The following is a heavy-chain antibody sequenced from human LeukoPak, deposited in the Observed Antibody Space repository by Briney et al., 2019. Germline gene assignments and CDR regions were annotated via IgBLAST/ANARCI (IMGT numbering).Heavy chain of an antibody. CDR2: IIPIFGTA. D-gene: IGHD1-7*01. J-gene: IGHJ3*02. CDR1: GGTFSSYA. Sequence: GSSVKVSCKASGGTFSSYAISWVRQAPGQGLEWMGGIIPIFGTANYAQKFQGRVTITTDESTSTAYMELGSLRSEDTAVYYCARGVTGTTPHAFDIWGQGTMVTVSS. V-gene: IGHV1-69*05. CDR3: ARGVTGTTPHAFDI.